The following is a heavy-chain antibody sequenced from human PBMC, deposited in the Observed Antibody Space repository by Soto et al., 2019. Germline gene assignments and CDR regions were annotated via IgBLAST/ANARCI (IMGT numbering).Heavy chain of an antibody. CDR1: GFTFSSYS. D-gene: IGHD5-18*01. J-gene: IGHJ6*03. CDR3: ARDSNYESYGYDDYYYYMDV. CDR2: ISSSSSTI. V-gene: IGHV3-48*01. Sequence: GGSLRLSCAASGFTFSSYSMNWVRQAPGKGLEWVSYISSSSSTIYYADSVKGRFTISRDNAKNSLYLQMNSLRAEDTAVYYCARDSNYESYGYDDYYYYMDVWGKGTTVTVSS.